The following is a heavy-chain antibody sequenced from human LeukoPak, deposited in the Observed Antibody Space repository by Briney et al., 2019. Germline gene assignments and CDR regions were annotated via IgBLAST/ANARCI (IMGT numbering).Heavy chain of an antibody. CDR3: ARDPDYDILTGYPFDY. CDR2: ISAYNGNT. J-gene: IGHJ4*02. Sequence: EVSVKVSCKASGYTFTSYGISWVRQPPGQGLEWMGWISAYNGNTNYAQKLQGRVTMTTDTSTGTAYMELRSLRSDDTAVYYCARDPDYDILTGYPFDYWGQGTLVTVSS. CDR1: GYTFTSYG. V-gene: IGHV1-18*01. D-gene: IGHD3-9*01.